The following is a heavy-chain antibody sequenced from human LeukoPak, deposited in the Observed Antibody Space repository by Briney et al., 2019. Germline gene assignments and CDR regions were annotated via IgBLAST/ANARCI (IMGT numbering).Heavy chain of an antibody. CDR1: GGSIRSYY. CDR3: ARTYCSGGSCHFDY. V-gene: IGHV4-59*08. D-gene: IGHD2-15*01. J-gene: IGHJ4*02. CDR2: IFYSGTT. Sequence: SETLSLTCTVSGGSIRSYYWSWIRQPPGKGPEWVGYIFYSGTTDSNPSLKSRVTISVDTSKNQFSLKLSSVTAADTAVYYCARTYCSGGSCHFDYWGQGTLVTVSS.